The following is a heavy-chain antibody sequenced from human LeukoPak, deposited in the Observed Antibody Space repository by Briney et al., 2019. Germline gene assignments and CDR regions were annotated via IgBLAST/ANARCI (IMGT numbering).Heavy chain of an antibody. J-gene: IGHJ4*02. V-gene: IGHV4-59*02. CDR1: GGSVSSYY. CDR2: IFYSGST. CDR3: ARGRPIDY. Sequence: PSATLSLTCTVSGGSVSSYYWNWILQPPGKGLEWIGYIFYSGSTNYNPSLKSRVTISVDTSKNQFSLKLSSVTAADTAVYYCARGRPIDYWGQGTLVTVSS.